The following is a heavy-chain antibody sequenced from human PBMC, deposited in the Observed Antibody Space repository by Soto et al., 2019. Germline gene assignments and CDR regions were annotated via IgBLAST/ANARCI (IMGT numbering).Heavy chain of an antibody. Sequence: GGSLRLSGAAPVFTGSNYAMSWVRQAPGKGPEWVSGISGSGGNSYYADSVRGRFTVSRDNSKNTLDLQMNSLRAEDTAIYYCTKGSRDASMTYFDYWGQGTLVTVSS. CDR2: ISGSGGNS. CDR1: VFTGSNYA. J-gene: IGHJ4*02. D-gene: IGHD3-22*01. CDR3: TKGSRDASMTYFDY. V-gene: IGHV3-23*01.